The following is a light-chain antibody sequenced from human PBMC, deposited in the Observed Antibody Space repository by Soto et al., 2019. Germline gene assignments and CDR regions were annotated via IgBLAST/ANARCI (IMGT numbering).Light chain of an antibody. CDR2: GAS. Sequence: EIVMTQSPATLSVSPGERATLSCRASQSVSSNLAWYQHKPGQAPRLLIYGASTRATGIPARFSGSGSGTEFTLTISSLQSEDFAVYYCQQYNYWPPWTFGQGTKVEIK. CDR1: QSVSSN. CDR3: QQYNYWPPWT. J-gene: IGKJ1*01. V-gene: IGKV3-15*01.